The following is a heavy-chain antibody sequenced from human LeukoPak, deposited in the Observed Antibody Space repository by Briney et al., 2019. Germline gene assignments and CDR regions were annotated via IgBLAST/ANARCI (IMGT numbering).Heavy chain of an antibody. J-gene: IGHJ6*03. CDR1: GYTFTGYY. CDR2: MNPNSGNT. D-gene: IGHD2/OR15-2a*01. Sequence: ASVKVSCKASGYTFTGYYMHWVRQATGQGLEWMGWMNPNSGNTGYAQKFQGRVTMTRNTSISTAYMELSSLRSEDTAVYYCARGLSRYYYYYYMDVWGKGTTVTISS. V-gene: IGHV1-8*02. CDR3: ARGLSRYYYYYYMDV.